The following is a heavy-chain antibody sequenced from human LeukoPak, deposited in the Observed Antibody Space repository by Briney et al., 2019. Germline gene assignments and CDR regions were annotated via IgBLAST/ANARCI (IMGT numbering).Heavy chain of an antibody. CDR3: ARGLSSSWYETGNWFDP. V-gene: IGHV1-46*01. CDR2: INPSGGST. J-gene: IGHJ5*02. CDR1: GYTFSSYA. D-gene: IGHD6-13*01. Sequence: GASVKVSCKASGYTFSSYAMNWVRQAPGQGLEWMGIINPSGGSTSYAQKLQGRVTMTTDTSTSTAYMELRSLRSDDTAVYYCARGLSSSWYETGNWFDPWGQGTLVTVSS.